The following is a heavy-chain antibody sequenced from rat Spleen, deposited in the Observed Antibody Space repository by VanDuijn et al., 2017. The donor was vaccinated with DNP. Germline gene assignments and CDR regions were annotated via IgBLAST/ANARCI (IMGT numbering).Heavy chain of an antibody. CDR3: AGALAY. J-gene: IGHJ3*01. CDR2: ITSSGGST. V-gene: IGHV5-31*01. CDR1: GFTFNNYW. Sequence: EVQLVESGGDLLQPGRSLKLSCVASGFTFNNYWMTWIRQVPGKGLEWVAAITSSGGSTYYPDSVKGRFTISRDSAKSTLYLQMDSLKSEDTATYFCAGALAYWGQGTLVTVSS.